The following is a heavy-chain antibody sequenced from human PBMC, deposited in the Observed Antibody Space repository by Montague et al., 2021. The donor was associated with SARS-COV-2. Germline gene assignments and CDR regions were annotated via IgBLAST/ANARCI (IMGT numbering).Heavy chain of an antibody. CDR2: ISYDGSNK. V-gene: IGHV3-30-3*01. CDR1: GFTFSSYA. D-gene: IGHD5-18*01. CDR3: AAPMVKDY. Sequence: SLRLSCAASGFTFSSYAMHWVRQAPGKELEWVAVISYDGSNKYYADSVKGRFTISRDNSKNTLYLQTNSLRAGDTAVYYCAAPMVKDYWGQGTLVTVSS. J-gene: IGHJ4*02.